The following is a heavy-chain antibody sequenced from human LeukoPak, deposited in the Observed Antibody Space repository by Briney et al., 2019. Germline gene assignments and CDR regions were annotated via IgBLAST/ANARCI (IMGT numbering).Heavy chain of an antibody. V-gene: IGHV3-9*01. J-gene: IGHJ6*02. CDR3: ASSRQGYYYHYGMDV. CDR1: GFTFDDYA. Sequence: GGSLRLSCAASGFTFDDYAMHWVRQAPGKGLEWVSGISWNSGSIGYADSVKGRFTISRDNAKNSLYLQMNSLRAEDTALYYCASSRQGYYYHYGMDVWGQGTTVTVSS. D-gene: IGHD6-13*01. CDR2: ISWNSGSI.